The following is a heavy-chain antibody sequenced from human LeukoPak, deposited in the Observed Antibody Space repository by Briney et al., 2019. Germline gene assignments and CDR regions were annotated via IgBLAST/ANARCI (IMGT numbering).Heavy chain of an antibody. CDR1: GGSISSYY. CDR3: AREGAP. J-gene: IGHJ5*02. V-gene: IGHV4-59*01. Sequence: SETLSLTCTVSGGSISSYYWSWIRQSPEMGLEWIGSIYYSGATDYNPSLKSRVTISADTSNNQFSLRLRSVTAADTAVYYCAREGAPWGQGTLVTVSS. CDR2: IYYSGAT.